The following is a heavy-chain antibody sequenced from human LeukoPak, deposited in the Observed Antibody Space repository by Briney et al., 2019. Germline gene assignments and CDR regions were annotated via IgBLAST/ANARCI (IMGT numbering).Heavy chain of an antibody. CDR1: SGSISTSNYY. V-gene: IGHV4-39*07. CDR2: IFYSGST. CDR3: ARLLGDSDY. Sequence: PSETLSLTCTVSSGSISTSNYYWGWVRQPPGKALEWIGNIFYSGSTYYSPSLKSRVTISLDTSRNQFSLKLSSVTAADTAVYYCARLLGDSDYWGQGTLVTVSS. J-gene: IGHJ4*02.